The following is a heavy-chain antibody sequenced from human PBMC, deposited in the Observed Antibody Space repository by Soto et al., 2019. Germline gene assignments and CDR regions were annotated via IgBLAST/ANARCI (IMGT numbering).Heavy chain of an antibody. CDR2: IYHSGST. V-gene: IGHV4-4*02. J-gene: IGHJ5*02. D-gene: IGHD3-10*01. Sequence: PSETLSLTCAVSGGSISSSNWWSWVRQPPGKGLEWIGEIYHSGSTNYNPSLKSRVTISVDKSKNQFSLKLSSVTAADTAVYYCARNYYGSGSYPPWFDPWGQGTLVTV. CDR1: GGSISSSNW. CDR3: ARNYYGSGSYPPWFDP.